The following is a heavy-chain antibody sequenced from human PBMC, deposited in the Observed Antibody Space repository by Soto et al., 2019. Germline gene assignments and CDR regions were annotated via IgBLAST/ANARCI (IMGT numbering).Heavy chain of an antibody. Sequence: EVQLVESGGGLVKPGGSLRLSCAASGFPFTNAWMSWVRQAPGKGLEWVARIKSKIDAGTTDYAAPVKGRFTISRDDSKNTLYLQMNSLKTEDTAVYYCTTRIQSSSWYVNWGQGTLVTVSS. CDR1: GFPFTNAW. J-gene: IGHJ4*02. CDR2: IKSKIDAGTT. V-gene: IGHV3-15*01. CDR3: TTRIQSSSWYVN. D-gene: IGHD6-13*01.